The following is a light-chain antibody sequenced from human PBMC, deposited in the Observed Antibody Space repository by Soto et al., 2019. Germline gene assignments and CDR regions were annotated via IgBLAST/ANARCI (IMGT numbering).Light chain of an antibody. CDR3: CSYATTFYV. Sequence: QSALTQPRSVSGSPGQSVTISCTGPTIDVDSSNYVSWYQQHPGKAPKLMIYDVSERPSGVPDRFSGSKSGSTASLTISGLQAEDEADYYCCSYATTFYVFASGTRSPP. J-gene: IGLJ1*01. V-gene: IGLV2-11*01. CDR2: DVS. CDR1: TIDVDSSNY.